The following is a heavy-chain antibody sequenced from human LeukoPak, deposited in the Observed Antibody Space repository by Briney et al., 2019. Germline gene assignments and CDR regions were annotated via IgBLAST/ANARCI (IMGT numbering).Heavy chain of an antibody. CDR2: TYYRSKWFR. CDR1: GDSVSSNSAT. D-gene: IGHD1-26*01. J-gene: IGHJ4*02. V-gene: IGHV6-1*01. Sequence: SQTLSLTCAISGDSVSSNSATWNWIRQSPSRGLEWLGRTYYRSKWFRDYAVSVKSRITINPDTSKNQFSLQLNSLTPEDTAVYYCARLASGTSDGGDHWGQGTLATVSS. CDR3: ARLASGTSDGGDH.